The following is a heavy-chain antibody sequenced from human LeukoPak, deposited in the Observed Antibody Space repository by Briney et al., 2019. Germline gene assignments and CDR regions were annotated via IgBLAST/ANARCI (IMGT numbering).Heavy chain of an antibody. J-gene: IGHJ6*03. D-gene: IGHD2-2*01. V-gene: IGHV4-59*01. Sequence: PSETLSLTCTVSGGSISSYYWSWIRQPPGKGLEWIGYIYYSGSTNYNPSLKSRVTISVDTSKNQFSLKLSSVTAADTAVYYCARGRGYCSSTSCSRSVYYYYYYMDVWGKGTTVTISS. CDR2: IYYSGST. CDR1: GGSISSYY. CDR3: ARGRGYCSSTSCSRSVYYYYYYMDV.